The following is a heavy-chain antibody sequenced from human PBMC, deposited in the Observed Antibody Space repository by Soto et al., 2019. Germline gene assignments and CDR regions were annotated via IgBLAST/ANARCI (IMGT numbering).Heavy chain of an antibody. J-gene: IGHJ4*02. D-gene: IGHD6-19*01. CDR1: GFTFDDYA. CDR3: AKVVAVAGWFDY. CDR2: ISWNSGSI. Sequence: GGSLRLSCAASGFTFDDYAMHWVRQAPGKGLEWVSGISWNSGSIGYADSVKGRFTISRDNAKNSLYLQMNSLRAEDTALYYCAKVVAVAGWFDYWGQGTLVTVSS. V-gene: IGHV3-9*01.